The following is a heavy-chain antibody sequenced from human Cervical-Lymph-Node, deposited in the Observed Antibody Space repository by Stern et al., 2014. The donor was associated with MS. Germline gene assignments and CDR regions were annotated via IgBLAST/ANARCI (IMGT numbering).Heavy chain of an antibody. CDR2: ISYDGSNK. CDR1: GFTFSSYG. Sequence: VQLVESGGGVVQPGRSLRLSCAASGFTFSSYGMHWVRQAPGKGLEWVAVISYDGSNKYYADSVKGRFTISRDNSKTQLYLQMNSLRAEDTAVYYCAKDGGDDSSGSYFDYWGQGTLVTVSS. V-gene: IGHV3-30*18. D-gene: IGHD3-22*01. J-gene: IGHJ4*02. CDR3: AKDGGDDSSGSYFDY.